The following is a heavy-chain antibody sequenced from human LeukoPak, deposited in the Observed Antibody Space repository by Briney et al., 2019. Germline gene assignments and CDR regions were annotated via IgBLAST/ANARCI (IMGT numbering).Heavy chain of an antibody. CDR3: ARQDGAYGMDV. J-gene: IGHJ6*02. CDR2: INPSGGST. Sequence: ASVKVSCKASGYTFTSYYMHWVRQAPGQGLEWMGIINPSGGSTSYAQKFQGRVTMTRDTSTSTVYMELSSLGSEDTAVYYCARQDGAYGMDVWGQGTTVTVSS. V-gene: IGHV1-46*01. D-gene: IGHD1-26*01. CDR1: GYTFTSYY.